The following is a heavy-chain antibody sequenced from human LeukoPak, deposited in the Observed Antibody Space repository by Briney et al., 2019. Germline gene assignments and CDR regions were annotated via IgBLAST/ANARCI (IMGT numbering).Heavy chain of an antibody. CDR2: INPDNGIT. V-gene: IGHV1-2*02. CDR1: GYTFTDNY. Sequence: ASVKVSCKASGYTFTDNYIHWVRQAPGQGLAWVGWINPDNGITNYAQRFQGRVTMTRDTSISTVYMELSSLTSDDTAFYYCARNRREAGNWFDPWGQGTLVTVSS. CDR3: ARNRREAGNWFDP. J-gene: IGHJ5*02.